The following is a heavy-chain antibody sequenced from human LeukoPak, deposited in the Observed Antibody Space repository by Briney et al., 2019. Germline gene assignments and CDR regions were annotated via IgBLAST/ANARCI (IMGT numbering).Heavy chain of an antibody. CDR3: ARDQGYCSGGSCYSNLHFDY. CDR1: GGSISSYY. J-gene: IGHJ4*02. D-gene: IGHD2-15*01. V-gene: IGHV4-4*07. Sequence: SETLSLTCTVSGGSISSYYWSWIRQPAGKGLEWIGRIYTSGSTNCNPSLKSRVTMSVDTSKNQFSLKLSSVTAADTAVYYCARDQGYCSGGSCYSNLHFDYWGQGTLVTVSS. CDR2: IYTSGST.